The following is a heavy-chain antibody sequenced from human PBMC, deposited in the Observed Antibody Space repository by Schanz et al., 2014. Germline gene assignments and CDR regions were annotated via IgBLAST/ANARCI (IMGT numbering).Heavy chain of an antibody. D-gene: IGHD4-17*01. J-gene: IGHJ4*02. CDR2: INGYNGHT. CDR3: ARGYGDSPTDF. Sequence: QVLQVQSGSELKKPGTSVKVSCKASGYTFSSYGITWVRQAPGQGLEWMGWINGYNGHTLYAQKFQGRVTITADRSTSTAYMELSSLRSEDTAVYYCARGYGDSPTDFWGQGTLVTVSS. CDR1: GYTFSSYG. V-gene: IGHV1-18*01.